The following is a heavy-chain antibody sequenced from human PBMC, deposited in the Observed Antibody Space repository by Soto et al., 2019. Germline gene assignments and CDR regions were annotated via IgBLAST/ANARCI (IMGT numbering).Heavy chain of an antibody. CDR2: IIPIFGTA. D-gene: IGHD3-10*01. V-gene: IGHV1-69*01. Sequence: QVQLVQSGAEVKTPGSSVKVSCKTSGGTFSNYDIFWVRQAPGQGLEWMGGIIPIFGTAKFARKFQGRVTTNADESTSTASMELSSLRSEDTAVYYCARVLPTYYYGSGSQTCWFDPWGQGTLVTVSS. CDR3: ARVLPTYYYGSGSQTCWFDP. CDR1: GGTFSNYD. J-gene: IGHJ5*02.